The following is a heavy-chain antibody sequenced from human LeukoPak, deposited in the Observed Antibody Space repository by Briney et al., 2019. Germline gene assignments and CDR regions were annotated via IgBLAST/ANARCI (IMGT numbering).Heavy chain of an antibody. J-gene: IGHJ5*02. CDR2: INSDGSST. Sequence: PGGSLRLSCAASGFTFSSYWMHWVRQAPGKGLVWVSRINSDGSSTSYADSVKGRFTISRDNVKNTLYLQMNSLRAEDTAVYYCARDAVTTSLDWFDPWGQGTLVTVSS. D-gene: IGHD4-17*01. CDR3: ARDAVTTSLDWFDP. CDR1: GFTFSSYW. V-gene: IGHV3-74*01.